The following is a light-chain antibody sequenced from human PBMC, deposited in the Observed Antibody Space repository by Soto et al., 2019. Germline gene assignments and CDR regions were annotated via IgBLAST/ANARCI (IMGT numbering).Light chain of an antibody. J-gene: IGKJ1*01. Sequence: ETVLTQSPATLSLSPGERATLSCRASQSVRSNLAWYQHKPGQAPRLLIYDASNRATGIPGRFSGSGSGTDFTLTISNLEPEDFAVYYCQQRDNWPWTFGQGAKVQIK. CDR2: DAS. V-gene: IGKV3-11*01. CDR1: QSVRSN. CDR3: QQRDNWPWT.